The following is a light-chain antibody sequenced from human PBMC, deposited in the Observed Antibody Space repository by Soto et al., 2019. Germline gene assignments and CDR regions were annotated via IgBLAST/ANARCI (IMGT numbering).Light chain of an antibody. J-gene: IGKJ1*01. Sequence: EIVLTHSPGTLSVSPWEIATLSCWASQSVSSSFVAWYQQKPGQAPRLLIYGASSRAAGIPNRFSGSGSGTDFTLTISSLQSEDFAVYYCQQYNNWPPKTFGQGTKVDIK. V-gene: IGKV3-20*01. CDR2: GAS. CDR3: QQYNNWPPKT. CDR1: QSVSSSF.